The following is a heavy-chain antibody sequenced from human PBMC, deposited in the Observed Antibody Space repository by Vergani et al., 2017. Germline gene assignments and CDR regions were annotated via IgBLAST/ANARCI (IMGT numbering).Heavy chain of an antibody. D-gene: IGHD6-19*01. Sequence: QVKLQESGPGLLKPSQTLSLTCTVSGASIRSGSHYWSWIRQPAGKGLEWIGNIYYTGSTNYNPSLQSRVTMSVDTSNNQFSLRLSSVTAADTAVYYCARGWVSGWYGELGYWGQGTLVTVSS. CDR2: IYYTGST. CDR3: ARGWVSGWYGELGY. V-gene: IGHV4-61*10. J-gene: IGHJ4*02. CDR1: GASIRSGSHY.